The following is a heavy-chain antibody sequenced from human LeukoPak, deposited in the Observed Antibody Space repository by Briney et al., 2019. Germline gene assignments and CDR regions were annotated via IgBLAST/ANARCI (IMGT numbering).Heavy chain of an antibody. CDR3: ARAVRRRDYDFWSGYYYYYYYMDV. Sequence: SETLSLTCAVYGGSFSGYYWSWIRQPPGKGLEWIGEINHSGSTNYNPSLKSRVTISVGTSKNQFSLKLSSVTAADTAVYYCARAVRRRDYDFWSGYYYYYYYMDVWGKGTTVTVSS. J-gene: IGHJ6*03. D-gene: IGHD3-3*01. CDR2: INHSGST. V-gene: IGHV4-34*01. CDR1: GGSFSGYY.